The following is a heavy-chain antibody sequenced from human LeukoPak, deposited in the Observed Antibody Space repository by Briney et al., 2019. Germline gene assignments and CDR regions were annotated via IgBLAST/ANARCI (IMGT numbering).Heavy chain of an antibody. CDR3: ARDQYSGYDRAFDI. D-gene: IGHD5-12*01. CDR1: GFTFSDYY. V-gene: IGHV3-11*04. J-gene: IGHJ3*02. Sequence: GGSLRLSCAASGFTFSDYYMSWIRQAPGKGLEWVSYISSSGSTIYYADSVKGRFTISRDNAKNSLYLQMNSLRAEDTALYYCARDQYSGYDRAFDIWGQGTMVTVSS. CDR2: ISSSGSTI.